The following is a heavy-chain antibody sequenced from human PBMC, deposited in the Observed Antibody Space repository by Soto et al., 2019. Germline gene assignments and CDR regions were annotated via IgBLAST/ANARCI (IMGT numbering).Heavy chain of an antibody. J-gene: IGHJ6*03. CDR3: ARVSTTGTIRYYYYMDV. D-gene: IGHD1-1*01. CDR1: GYTFTSYD. CDR2: MNPNSGNT. Sequence: ASVKVSCKASGYTFTSYDINWVRQATGQALEWMGWMNPNSGNTGYAQKFQGRVTMTRNTSISTAYMELSSLRSEDTAVYYCARVSTTGTIRYYYYMDVWGKGTTVTVSS. V-gene: IGHV1-8*01.